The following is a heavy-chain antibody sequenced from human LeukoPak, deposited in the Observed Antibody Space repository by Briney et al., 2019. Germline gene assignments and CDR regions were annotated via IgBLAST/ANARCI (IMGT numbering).Heavy chain of an antibody. CDR3: ARGGGSGRFGFAFDC. CDR2: MKQDGREK. Sequence: GGSLRLSCTASGFMFSNHWMSWVRQAPGKGLEWVANMKQDGREKYYLGSVQARFTISRDSAKNSLYLQLNSLRAEDTAVYYCARGGGSGRFGFAFDCWGQGTLVTVSS. CDR1: GFMFSNHW. V-gene: IGHV3-7*01. J-gene: IGHJ4*02. D-gene: IGHD6-19*01.